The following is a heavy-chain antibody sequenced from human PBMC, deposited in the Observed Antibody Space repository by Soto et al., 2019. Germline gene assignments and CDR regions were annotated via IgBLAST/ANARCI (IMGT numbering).Heavy chain of an antibody. V-gene: IGHV3-30*03. CDR1: GFTFSTSD. CDR2: VSYDERNI. CDR3: ARDPEGDY. Sequence: GSLRLSCVASGFTFSTSDMHWVRQAPGQGLEWVAVVSYDERNIYYADSVKGRLSVSRDNSKNTLFLQMNSLRAEDTAVYYCARDPEGDYWGQGTLVTVS. J-gene: IGHJ4*02.